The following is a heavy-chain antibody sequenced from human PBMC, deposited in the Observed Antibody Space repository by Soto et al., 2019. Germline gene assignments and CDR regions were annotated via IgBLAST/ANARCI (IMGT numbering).Heavy chain of an antibody. Sequence: ASVKVSCKASGYTFTSYGISWVRQAPGQGLEWMGWISAYNGNTNYAQKLQGRVTMTTDTSTSTAYMELRSLRSDDTAVYYCASSRGVVDYYYYGMDVWGQGTTVTVSS. CDR1: GYTFTSYG. D-gene: IGHD3-3*01. J-gene: IGHJ6*02. CDR3: ASSRGVVDYYYYGMDV. CDR2: ISAYNGNT. V-gene: IGHV1-18*01.